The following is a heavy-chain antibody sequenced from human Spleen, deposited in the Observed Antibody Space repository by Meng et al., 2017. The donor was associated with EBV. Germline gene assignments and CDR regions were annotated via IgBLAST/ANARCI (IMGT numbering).Heavy chain of an antibody. CDR1: GGTITSSGYS. J-gene: IGHJ4*02. CDR3: ATIIVPATTMNY. V-gene: IGHV4-30-2*01. CDR2: MYQSGST. Sequence: QLQLQAPGPGPLKPSQTLSLTGAVAGGTITSSGYSWTWIRQPPGKGLEWIGYMYQSGSTYYSPSLKSRATIPVDRSKNHLSLKLSSVTAADTAFYYCATIIVPATTMNYWGPGTLVTVSS. D-gene: IGHD1-26*01.